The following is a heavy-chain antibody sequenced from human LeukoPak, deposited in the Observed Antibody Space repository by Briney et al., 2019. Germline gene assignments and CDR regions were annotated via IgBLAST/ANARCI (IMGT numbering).Heavy chain of an antibody. V-gene: IGHV4-34*01. CDR1: GGSFSGYY. CDR3: HSGSYYNGVDY. CDR2: INHSGST. J-gene: IGHJ4*02. D-gene: IGHD3-10*01. Sequence: SETLSLTYAVYGGSFSGYYWSWIRQPPGKGLEWIGEINHSGSTNYNPSLKSRVTISVDTSKNQFSLKLSSVTAADTAVYYCHSGSYYNGVDYWGQGTLVTVSS.